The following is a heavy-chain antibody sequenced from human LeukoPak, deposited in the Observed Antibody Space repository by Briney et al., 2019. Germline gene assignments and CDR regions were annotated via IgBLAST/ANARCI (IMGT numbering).Heavy chain of an antibody. CDR3: AELGITMIGGV. V-gene: IGHV3-48*04. J-gene: IGHJ6*04. D-gene: IGHD3-10*02. CDR1: GFTFSNYG. CDR2: ISSSGSTI. Sequence: GGSLRLSCAASGFTFSNYGMHWVRQAPGKGLEGVSYISSSGSTIYYADSVKGRFTISRDNAKNSLYLQMNSLRAEDTAVYYCAELGITMIGGVWGKGTTVTISS.